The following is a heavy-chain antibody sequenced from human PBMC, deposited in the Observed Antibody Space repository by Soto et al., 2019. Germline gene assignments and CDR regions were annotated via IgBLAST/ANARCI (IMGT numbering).Heavy chain of an antibody. Sequence: QVQLVQSGAEVKKPGSSVKVSCKASGGTFSSYAISWVRQAPGQGLEWVGGIIAIFGTANYAQKFQARVTITADKSTSTAKMELRSVISEDTAVYYCAEGGFVVVSGDYGMDPWGQGTTVTVSS. CDR1: GGTFSSYA. CDR3: AEGGFVVVSGDYGMDP. D-gene: IGHD2-15*01. CDR2: IIAIFGTA. J-gene: IGHJ6*02. V-gene: IGHV1-69*06.